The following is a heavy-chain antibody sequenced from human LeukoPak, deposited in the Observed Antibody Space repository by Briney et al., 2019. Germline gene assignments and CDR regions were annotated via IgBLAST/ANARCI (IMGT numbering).Heavy chain of an antibody. J-gene: IGHJ6*03. CDR3: ARSGYSYGLDYYYYYMDV. CDR2: IYTSGST. CDR1: GGSISSYY. Sequence: SETLSLTCTVSGGSISSYYWSWIRQPAGKGLEWIGRIYTSGSTNYNPSLKSRVTMSVDTSKNQFSLKLSSVTAADTAVYYCARSGYSYGLDYYYYYMDVWGKGTTVTVSS. V-gene: IGHV4-4*07. D-gene: IGHD5-18*01.